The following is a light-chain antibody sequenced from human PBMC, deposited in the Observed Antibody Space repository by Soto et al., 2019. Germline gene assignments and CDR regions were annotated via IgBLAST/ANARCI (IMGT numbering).Light chain of an antibody. CDR1: QSISSW. V-gene: IGKV1-5*03. CDR3: QQYNSLYP. Sequence: DIQMTQSPSTLSASVGHRVTITCRASQSISSWLAWYQQKPGKAPKLLIYKASSLESEVPSRFSRSGSGTEFTLAISSLQPDDFATYYCQQYNSLYPFCQGTKLEIK. J-gene: IGKJ2*01. CDR2: KAS.